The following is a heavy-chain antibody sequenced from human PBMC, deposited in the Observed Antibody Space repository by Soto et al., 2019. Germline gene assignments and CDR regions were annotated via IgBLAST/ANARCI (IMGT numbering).Heavy chain of an antibody. Sequence: VQLVESGGGLVQPGESLRLSCTASGLTFSTSWLTWVRQAPGEGLEWVSNIHPAGNVQHYADSVKERFTISRDNAKKPVFLQMSGLRVEDTAVYYCETANTPSAFDMWGQGTMVSVSS. CDR1: GLTFSTSW. CDR3: ETANTPSAFDM. CDR2: IHPAGNVQ. V-gene: IGHV3-7*01. J-gene: IGHJ3*02.